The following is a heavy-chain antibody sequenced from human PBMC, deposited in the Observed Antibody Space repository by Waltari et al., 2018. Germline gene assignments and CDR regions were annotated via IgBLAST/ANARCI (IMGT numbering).Heavy chain of an antibody. CDR1: GGSIGRGGYF. CDR2: IYYTGSS. CDR3: ARGVGSLYSWFDP. V-gene: IGHV4-31*03. J-gene: IGHJ5*02. D-gene: IGHD2-15*01. Sequence: QVQLQESGPGLVQPSQTLSLTCTVPGGSIGRGGYFWSWIRQLPGKGLEWIGYIYYTGSSFYNPSLRSRVTISVDTSNNQFSLKLRSVTAADTAMYYCARGVGSLYSWFDPWGQGALVTVSS.